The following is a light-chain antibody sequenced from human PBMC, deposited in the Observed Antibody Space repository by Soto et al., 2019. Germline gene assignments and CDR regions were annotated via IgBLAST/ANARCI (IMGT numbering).Light chain of an antibody. Sequence: QSVVTQPASVSGSPGQSITISCTGTSNDVGSYNLVSWYQQHPGKAPKLMIYEGSKRPSGVSHRFSGSKSGNTASLTISGLQAEDEADYFCCSYAGLSNVFGGGTKLTVL. V-gene: IGLV2-23*01. CDR3: CSYAGLSNV. CDR1: SNDVGSYNL. CDR2: EGS. J-gene: IGLJ3*02.